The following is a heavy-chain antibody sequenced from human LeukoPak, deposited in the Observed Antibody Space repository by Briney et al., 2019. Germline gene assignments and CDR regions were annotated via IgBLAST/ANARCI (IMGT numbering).Heavy chain of an antibody. V-gene: IGHV3-30*02. J-gene: IGHJ4*02. Sequence: GGSLRLSCAASGFTFSSYGMHWVRQAPGKGLEWVAFIRYDGSNKYYADSVKGRFTISRDNAKNSLYLQMNGLGAEDTAVYYCARELNGYGYYFFDYWGPGTLVTVSS. D-gene: IGHD3-16*01. CDR3: ARELNGYGYYFFDY. CDR2: IRYDGSNK. CDR1: GFTFSSYG.